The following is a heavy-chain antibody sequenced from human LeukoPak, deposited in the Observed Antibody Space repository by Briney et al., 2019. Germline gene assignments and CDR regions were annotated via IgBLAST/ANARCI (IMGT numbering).Heavy chain of an antibody. Sequence: GGSLRLSCAASGFTFSNYWMHWVRHAPGKGLEWVSRINERATIISYADSVKGRFTISRENARNTLYLQMNSLTAEDTAVYYCVRDLILVWTPGDDFDHWGQGTLVTVSS. V-gene: IGHV3-74*01. CDR1: GFTFSNYW. D-gene: IGHD3-16*01. J-gene: IGHJ4*02. CDR3: VRDLILVWTPGDDFDH. CDR2: INERATII.